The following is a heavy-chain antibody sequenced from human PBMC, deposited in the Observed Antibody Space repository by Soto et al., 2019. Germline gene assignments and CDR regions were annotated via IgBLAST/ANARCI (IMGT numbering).Heavy chain of an antibody. V-gene: IGHV3-74*01. CDR3: ARGGSYYDSKNYFDY. J-gene: IGHJ4*02. CDR1: GFTFSSYW. CDR2: INSDGSST. D-gene: IGHD3-22*01. Sequence: PGGSLRLSCAASGFTFSSYWMHWVRQAPGKGLVWVSRINSDGSSTSYADSVKGRFTISRDNAKNTLYLQMNSLRAEDTAVYYCARGGSYYDSKNYFDYWGQGTLVTVSS.